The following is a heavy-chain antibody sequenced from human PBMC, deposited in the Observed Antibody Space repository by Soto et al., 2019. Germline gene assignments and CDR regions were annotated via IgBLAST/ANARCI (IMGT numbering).Heavy chain of an antibody. CDR1: GFTFSSYG. Sequence: QVQLVESGGGVVQPGRSLRLSCAASGFTFSSYGMHWVRQAPGKGLEWVAVISYDGSNKYYADSVKGRFTISRDNSKNTLYLQMNSLRAEDTAVYYCAKIGDSSGWYGGGFAFDIWGQGTMVTVSS. J-gene: IGHJ3*02. D-gene: IGHD6-19*01. CDR3: AKIGDSSGWYGGGFAFDI. CDR2: ISYDGSNK. V-gene: IGHV3-30*18.